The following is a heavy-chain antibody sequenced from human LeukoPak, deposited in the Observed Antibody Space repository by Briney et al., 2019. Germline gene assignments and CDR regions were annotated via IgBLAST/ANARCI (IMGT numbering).Heavy chain of an antibody. V-gene: IGHV4-34*01. J-gene: IGHJ4*02. D-gene: IGHD3-22*01. CDR2: INHSGST. CDR3: ARGVVIDY. CDR1: GGSFSGYY. Sequence: SETLSLTCAVYGGSFSGYYWSWIRQPPGKGLEWIGEINHSGSTNYNPSLKSRVTISVDTSKNQFSLKLSSVTAADTAVYYCARGVVIDYWGQGTLVTVSS.